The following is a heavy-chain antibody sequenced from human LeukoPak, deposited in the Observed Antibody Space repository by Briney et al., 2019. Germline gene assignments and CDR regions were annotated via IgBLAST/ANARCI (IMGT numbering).Heavy chain of an antibody. V-gene: IGHV3-43*02. CDR2: ISGDGSRP. Sequence: GGSLRLSCAASGFTFGGYVMHWVRQIPGKGLQWFALISGDGSRPHYAESVKGRFTISRDNSKNSLYLQMNSLTTEDTALYFCAKEMYNFALDMWGQGTMVTVSS. CDR1: GFTFGGYV. D-gene: IGHD1-14*01. J-gene: IGHJ3*02. CDR3: AKEMYNFALDM.